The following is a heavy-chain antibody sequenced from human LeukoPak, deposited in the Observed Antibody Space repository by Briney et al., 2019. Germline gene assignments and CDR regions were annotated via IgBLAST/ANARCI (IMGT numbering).Heavy chain of an antibody. D-gene: IGHD3-22*01. CDR1: GFTFDDYA. CDR3: AKDFYDSSSYFDY. CDR2: ISWNSGSI. J-gene: IGHJ4*02. Sequence: GGSPRLSCAASGFTFDDYAMHWVRQAPGKGLEWVSGISWNSGSIGYADSVKGRFTISRDNAKNSLYLQMNSLRAEDTALYYCAKDFYDSSSYFDYWGQGTLVTVSS. V-gene: IGHV3-9*01.